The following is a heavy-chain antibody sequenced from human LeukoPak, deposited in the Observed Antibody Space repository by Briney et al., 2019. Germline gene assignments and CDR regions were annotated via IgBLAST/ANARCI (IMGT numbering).Heavy chain of an antibody. V-gene: IGHV4-34*01. D-gene: IGHD2-2*01. CDR3: ARDGVTIYYYYGMDV. CDR2: INHSGST. Sequence: SETLSLTCAVYGGFFSGYYWSWIRQPPGKGLEWIGEINHSGSTNYNPSLKSRVTISVDTSKNQFSLKLSSVTAADTAVYYCARDGVTIYYYYGMDVWDQGTTVTVSS. CDR1: GGFFSGYY. J-gene: IGHJ6*02.